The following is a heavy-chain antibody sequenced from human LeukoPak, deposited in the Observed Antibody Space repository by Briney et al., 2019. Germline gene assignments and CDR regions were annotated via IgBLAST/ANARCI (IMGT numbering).Heavy chain of an antibody. CDR1: GFTFSTYW. Sequence: GGSLRLSCAASGFTFSTYWMTWVRQAPGKGLEWVANIKQDGSEKYFVDSVKGRFTISRDNAKNSLYLQMNSLRAENTAVYYCVRDETPYYWGQGTLVTVSS. CDR2: IKQDGSEK. V-gene: IGHV3-7*01. CDR3: VRDETPYY. J-gene: IGHJ4*02. D-gene: IGHD4-23*01.